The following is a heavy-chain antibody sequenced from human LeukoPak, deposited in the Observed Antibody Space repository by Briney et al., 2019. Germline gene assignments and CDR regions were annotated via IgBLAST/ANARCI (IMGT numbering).Heavy chain of an antibody. CDR1: GFSFSRYW. CDR2: INEDGSTT. CDR3: ARGVPPCFDP. V-gene: IGHV3-74*03. D-gene: IGHD3-10*01. Sequence: PGGSLSLSCAASGFSFSRYWMHWVRHSPGEGLVWVSRINEDGSTTTYADSVKGRFTISRDNAKNTLHLQMNSLRAEDTAVYYCARGVPPCFDPWGQGTLVTVSS. J-gene: IGHJ5*02.